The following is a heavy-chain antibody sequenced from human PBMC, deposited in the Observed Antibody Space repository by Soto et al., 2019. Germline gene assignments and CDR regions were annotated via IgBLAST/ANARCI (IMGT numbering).Heavy chain of an antibody. CDR1: GFTFSSYA. Sequence: GGSLRLSCAASGFTFSSYAMHWVRQAPGKGLEWVAVISYDGSNKYYADSVKGRFTISRDNSKNTLYLQMNSLRAEDTAVYYCARLGYSGSYYAAFDIWGQGTMVTVS. CDR2: ISYDGSNK. CDR3: ARLGYSGSYYAAFDI. D-gene: IGHD1-26*01. V-gene: IGHV3-30-3*01. J-gene: IGHJ3*02.